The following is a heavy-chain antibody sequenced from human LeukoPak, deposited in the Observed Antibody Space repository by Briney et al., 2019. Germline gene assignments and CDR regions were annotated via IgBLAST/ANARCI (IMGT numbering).Heavy chain of an antibody. CDR3: ARDAMAREDIVVVPAQFVHYYYYMDV. D-gene: IGHD2-2*01. V-gene: IGHV3-7*01. J-gene: IGHJ6*03. CDR2: IKQDGSEK. CDR1: GFTFSNYA. Sequence: PGGSLRLSCAASGFTFSNYAMSWVRQAPGKGLEWVANIKQDGSEKYYVDSVKGRFTISRDNAKNSLYLQMNSLRAEDTAVYYCARDAMAREDIVVVPAQFVHYYYYMDVWGKGTTVTVSS.